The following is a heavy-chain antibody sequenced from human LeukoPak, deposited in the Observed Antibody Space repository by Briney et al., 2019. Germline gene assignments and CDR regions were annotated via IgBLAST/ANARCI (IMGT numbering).Heavy chain of an antibody. CDR1: VGTFSSYA. CDR3: ARVIVARPRYYFDY. J-gene: IGHJ4*02. Sequence: SVKVSCKASVGTFSSYAISWVRQAPGQGLEWMGGIIPIFGTANYAQKFQGRVTITADESTSTAYMELSSLRSEDTAVYYCARVIVARPRYYFDYWRQGTLVTVSS. D-gene: IGHD6-6*01. V-gene: IGHV1-69*13. CDR2: IIPIFGTA.